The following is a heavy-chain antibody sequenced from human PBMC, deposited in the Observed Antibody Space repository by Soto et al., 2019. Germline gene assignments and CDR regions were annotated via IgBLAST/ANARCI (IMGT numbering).Heavy chain of an antibody. J-gene: IGHJ4*02. CDR1: GGSFSGYY. D-gene: IGHD2-8*02. CDR3: ARDKITGLFDY. CDR2: INHSGST. V-gene: IGHV4-34*01. Sequence: QVQLQQWGAGLLTPSETLSLTCAVYGGSFSGYYWTWIRQPPGTGLEWIGEINHSGSTNYNPSLKSRVTISVDTSKNQFSLTLTSVTAADTAVYYCARDKITGLFDYWGQGTLVTVSS.